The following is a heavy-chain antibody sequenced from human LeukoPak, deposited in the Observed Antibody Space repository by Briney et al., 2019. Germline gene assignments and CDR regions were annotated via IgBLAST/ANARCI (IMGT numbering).Heavy chain of an antibody. J-gene: IGHJ4*02. D-gene: IGHD5-18*01. V-gene: IGHV3-11*04. CDR2: ISSSGSTI. Sequence: GGSLRLSCAASGFTFSDYYMSWIRQAPGKGLEWVSYISSSGSTIYYGDSVKGRFTISRDNAKNSLYLQMNSLRVEDTAVYYCARERGYSYGYSDYWGQGTLVTVSS. CDR3: ARERGYSYGYSDY. CDR1: GFTFSDYY.